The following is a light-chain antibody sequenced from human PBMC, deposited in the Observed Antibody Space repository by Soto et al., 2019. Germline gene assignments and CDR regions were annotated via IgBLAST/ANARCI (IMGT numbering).Light chain of an antibody. J-gene: IGKJ1*01. V-gene: IGKV3-20*01. Sequence: EIVLTQSPGTLSLSPGERATLSCRASQSVSSSFLAWYQQKPGQAPRLLIYGASSRATGIPDRFSGSGSGTDFTLTISRLEPEEFAVYYCQQYDSSPWTFGQGTKGEIK. CDR1: QSVSSSF. CDR2: GAS. CDR3: QQYDSSPWT.